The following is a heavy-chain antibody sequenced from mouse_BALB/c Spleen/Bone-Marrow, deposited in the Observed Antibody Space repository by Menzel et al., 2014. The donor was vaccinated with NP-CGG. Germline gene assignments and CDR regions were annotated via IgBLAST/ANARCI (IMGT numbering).Heavy chain of an antibody. CDR2: INPYNGGT. V-gene: IGHV1-26*01. D-gene: IGHD2-1*01. J-gene: IGHJ2*01. Sequence: EVQLQQSGPELVKPGASMKISCKTSGYFFXGHTMNWVKQSHGKNLEWIGLINPYNGGTSYNQKSKGKATLTVDKSSSTAYMELLSLTSEDSAVYFCAYGNFDYWGKGPTLTVSS. CDR1: GYFFXGHT. CDR3: AYGNFDY.